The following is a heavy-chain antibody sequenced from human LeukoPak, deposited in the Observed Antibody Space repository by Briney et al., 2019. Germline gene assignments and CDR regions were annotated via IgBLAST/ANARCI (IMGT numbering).Heavy chain of an antibody. CDR1: GFTFSSSA. J-gene: IGHJ3*02. CDR2: ISNNGGYT. V-gene: IGHV3-23*01. Sequence: GGSLRLSCAASGFTFSSSAMSWVRQAPGKGLEWVSAISNNGGYTYYADSVQGRFTISRDNSKNTLYLQMNSLRAEDTAVYYCAKEKYYYDSSGYNPDDAFDIWGQGTMVTVSS. CDR3: AKEKYYYDSSGYNPDDAFDI. D-gene: IGHD3-22*01.